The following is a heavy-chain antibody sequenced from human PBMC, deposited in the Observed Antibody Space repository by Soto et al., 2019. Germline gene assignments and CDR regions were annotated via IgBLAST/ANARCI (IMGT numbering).Heavy chain of an antibody. V-gene: IGHV5-51*01. CDR3: ARRPYYYDSSGYSYGAFDI. CDR2: IYPGDSDT. CDR1: GHSFTTYW. Sequence: PGESLKISCEDSGHSFTTYWIAWVRQMPGKGLEWMGIIYPGDSDTRYSPSFQGQVTISADKSISAAYLQWSSLKASDTAMYYCARRPYYYDSSGYSYGAFDIWGQGTMVTVSS. J-gene: IGHJ3*02. D-gene: IGHD3-22*01.